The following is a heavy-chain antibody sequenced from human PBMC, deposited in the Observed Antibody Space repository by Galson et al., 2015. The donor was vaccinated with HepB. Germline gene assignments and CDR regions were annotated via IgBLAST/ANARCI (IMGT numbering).Heavy chain of an antibody. CDR1: EFTFKDYS. CDR3: ARQIGTTATSAFDI. D-gene: IGHD1-7*01. V-gene: IGHV3-21*01. J-gene: IGHJ3*02. Sequence: SLRLSCAASEFTFKDYSMTWVRQAPGKGLEWVSSISSDSNYIYYADSIKGRFTISRDNAKNSLYLQMNSLRAEDTATYSCARQIGTTATSAFDIWGLGTMVTVSS. CDR2: ISSDSNYI.